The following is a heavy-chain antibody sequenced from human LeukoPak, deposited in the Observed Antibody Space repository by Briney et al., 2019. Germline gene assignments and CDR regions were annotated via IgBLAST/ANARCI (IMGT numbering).Heavy chain of an antibody. CDR3: ARSKSYSSGWTDFDC. Sequence: GGSLRLSCAASGFTFSSHDMHWVRQPTGKGLEWVSDIGTAGNTYYTDSVKGRFTISRENAKNSLYLQMDNLRAEDTAVYYCARSKSYSSGWTDFDCWGQGTLVTVSS. J-gene: IGHJ4*02. D-gene: IGHD6-19*01. CDR1: GFTFSSHD. V-gene: IGHV3-13*01. CDR2: IGTAGNT.